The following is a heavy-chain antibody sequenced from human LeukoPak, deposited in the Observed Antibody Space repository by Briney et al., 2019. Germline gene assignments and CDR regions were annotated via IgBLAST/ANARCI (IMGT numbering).Heavy chain of an antibody. CDR3: AKGPLDNWNPWGYYYYMDV. V-gene: IGHV3-48*01. CDR1: GFTFSSYS. Sequence: GGSLRLSCAASGFTFSSYSMNWVRQAPGKGLEWVSYISSSSSTIYYADSVKGRFTISRDNSKNTLYLQMNSLRAEDTAVYYCAKGPLDNWNPWGYYYYMDVWGKGTTVTVSS. D-gene: IGHD1-20*01. CDR2: ISSSSSTI. J-gene: IGHJ6*03.